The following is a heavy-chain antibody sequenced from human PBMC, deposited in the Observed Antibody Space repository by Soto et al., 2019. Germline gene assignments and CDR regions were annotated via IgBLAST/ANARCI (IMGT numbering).Heavy chain of an antibody. CDR2: FDPEDGET. CDR3: ARKYCSGGSCYSRVGYYYYCGMDV. D-gene: IGHD2-15*01. Sequence: ASVKLSCKFSGYTLTELSMHWVRHAPGKGLEWMGGFDPEDGETIYAQKFQGRVTMTEDTSISTAYMELSRLRSDDTAVYYCARKYCSGGSCYSRVGYYYYCGMDVWGQ. J-gene: IGHJ6*02. CDR1: GYTLTELS. V-gene: IGHV1-24*01.